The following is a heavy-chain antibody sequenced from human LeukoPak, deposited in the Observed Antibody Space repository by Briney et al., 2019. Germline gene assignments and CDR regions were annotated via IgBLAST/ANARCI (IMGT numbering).Heavy chain of an antibody. V-gene: IGHV1-3*01. D-gene: IGHD3-9*01. CDR1: GYTFTSYG. J-gene: IGHJ4*02. CDR3: ARGLTGYYGY. CDR2: INAGNGNT. Sequence: ASVKVSCKASGYTFTSYGISWVRQAPGQRLEWMGWINAGNGNTKYSQKFQGRVTITRDTSASTAYMELSSLRSEDTAVYYCARGLTGYYGYWGQGTLVTVSS.